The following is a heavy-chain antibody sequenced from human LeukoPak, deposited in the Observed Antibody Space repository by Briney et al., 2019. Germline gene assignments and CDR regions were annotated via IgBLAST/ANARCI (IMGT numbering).Heavy chain of an antibody. CDR3: ATGASGSWDF. CDR1: GFTFWRSW. V-gene: IGHV3-7*03. Sequence: GSLRLSCAASGFTFWRSWMSWVRQPSGKGLEWVANISPDGSTKYHMDSVKGRFTISRDNAKDSLYLEMSRLRDDDTAMYYCATGASGSWDFGGQGTLVTVSS. D-gene: IGHD6-13*01. J-gene: IGHJ4*02. CDR2: ISPDGSTK.